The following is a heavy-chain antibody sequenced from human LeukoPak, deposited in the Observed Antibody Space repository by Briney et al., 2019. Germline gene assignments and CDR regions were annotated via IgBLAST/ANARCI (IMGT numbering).Heavy chain of an antibody. CDR1: GFTFSSYA. CDR2: IRGSGGST. D-gene: IGHD2-21*02. V-gene: IGHV3-23*01. CDR3: AKGQLTFCGGDCYGFDY. J-gene: IGHJ4*02. Sequence: GGSLRLSCATSGFTFSSYAMSWVRQAPGKGLEWVSAIRGSGGSTYYADSVKGRFTISRDNSKNTLYLQMNSLRAEDTAVYYCAKGQLTFCGGDCYGFDYWGQGTLVTVSS.